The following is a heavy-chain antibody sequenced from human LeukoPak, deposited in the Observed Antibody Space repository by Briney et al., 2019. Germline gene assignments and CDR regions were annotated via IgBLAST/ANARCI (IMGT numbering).Heavy chain of an antibody. J-gene: IGHJ4*02. CDR2: IYYRGDT. V-gene: IGHV4-59*01. CDR3: ARRGGYDNFYFDY. Sequence: PSETLSLTCTVSGDSISPYYWSWIRQPPGKGLEWIAYIYYRGDTNYNPSLKSRVTISVDTSNNQFSLILTSVAAADTAVYYCARRGGYDNFYFDYWGQGTLVTVSS. CDR1: GDSISPYY. D-gene: IGHD5-12*01.